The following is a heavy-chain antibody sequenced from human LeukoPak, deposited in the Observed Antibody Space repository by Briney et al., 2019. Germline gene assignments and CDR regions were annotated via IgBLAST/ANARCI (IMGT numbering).Heavy chain of an antibody. J-gene: IGHJ4*02. D-gene: IGHD3-10*01. Sequence: ASVKVSCKASGYTFTGYYMHWVRQAPGQGLEWMGWINPNSGGTNYAQKFQGRVTMTRDTSISTAYMELSRLRSDDTAVYYCARVFAPPRAGGSGSYYIDYWGQGTLVTVSS. CDR3: ARVFAPPRAGGSGSYYIDY. CDR2: INPNSGGT. V-gene: IGHV1-2*02. CDR1: GYTFTGYY.